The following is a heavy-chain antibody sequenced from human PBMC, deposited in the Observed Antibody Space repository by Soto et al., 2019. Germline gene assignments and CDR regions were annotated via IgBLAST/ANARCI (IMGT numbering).Heavy chain of an antibody. V-gene: IGHV3-73*01. J-gene: IGHJ4*02. D-gene: IGHD6-19*01. CDR2: IRSKANSYAT. Sequence: ELQLLESGGGLVQPGGSLQLSCAASGFTFSVSAIHWVRQSSGKGLEWVGRIRSKANSYATTYAASVNGRFTFSRDDSRNTAYLQMNSLNTEDTAVYYCTRRGASSGVHFDYWGQGALVTVSS. CDR1: GFTFSVSA. CDR3: TRRGASSGVHFDY.